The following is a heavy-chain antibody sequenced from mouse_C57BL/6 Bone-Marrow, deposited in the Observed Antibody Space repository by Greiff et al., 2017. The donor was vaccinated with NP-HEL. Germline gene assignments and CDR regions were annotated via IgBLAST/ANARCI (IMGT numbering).Heavy chain of an antibody. CDR2: INPNNGGT. Sequence: VQLQQSGPELVKPGASVKISCKASGYTFTDYYMNWVKQSHGQSLEWIGDINPNNGGTSYNQKFKGKATLTVDKSSSTAYMELRSLTSEDSAVXYCARSYYDYPAWFAYWGQGTLVTVSA. V-gene: IGHV1-26*01. CDR3: ARSYYDYPAWFAY. CDR1: GYTFTDYY. D-gene: IGHD2-4*01. J-gene: IGHJ3*01.